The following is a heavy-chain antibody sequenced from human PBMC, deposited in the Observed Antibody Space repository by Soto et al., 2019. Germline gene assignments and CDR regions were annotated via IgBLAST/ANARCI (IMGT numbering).Heavy chain of an antibody. CDR2: ISYDGSNK. CDR1: GFTFSSYA. CDR3: ARDPGARITMIVVVISAFDI. Sequence: GGSLRLSCAASGFTFSSYAMHWVRQAPGKGLEWVAVISYDGSNKYYADSVKGRFTISRDNSKNTLYLQMNSLRAEDTAMYYCARDPGARITMIVVVISAFDIWGQGTMVTVSS. J-gene: IGHJ3*02. V-gene: IGHV3-30-3*01. D-gene: IGHD3-22*01.